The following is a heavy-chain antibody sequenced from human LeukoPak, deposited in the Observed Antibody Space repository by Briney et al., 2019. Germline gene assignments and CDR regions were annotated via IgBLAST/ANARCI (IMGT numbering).Heavy chain of an antibody. Sequence: GGCLRLSWAASGYTFSSYSMNWVRQAPGKGLEWVSSISSSSSYIYYADSVKGRFTISRDNAKNSLYLQMSSLRAEDTAVYYCARQSSGYYSFVDYWGQGTLVTVSS. CDR1: GYTFSSYS. D-gene: IGHD3-22*01. J-gene: IGHJ4*02. CDR2: ISSSSSYI. V-gene: IGHV3-21*01. CDR3: ARQSSGYYSFVDY.